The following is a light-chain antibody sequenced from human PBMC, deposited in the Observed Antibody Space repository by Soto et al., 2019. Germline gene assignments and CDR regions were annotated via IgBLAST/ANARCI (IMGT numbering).Light chain of an antibody. Sequence: EIVLTQSPGTLSLSPGERATLSCRASQSVSSSYLAWYQQKPGQAPRLLIYGASTRATGIPARFSGSGSGTEFTLTISSLQSEDFAVYFCQQYNIWPLTFGGGTKVDIK. J-gene: IGKJ4*01. CDR2: GAS. CDR3: QQYNIWPLT. V-gene: IGKV3D-15*01. CDR1: QSVSSSY.